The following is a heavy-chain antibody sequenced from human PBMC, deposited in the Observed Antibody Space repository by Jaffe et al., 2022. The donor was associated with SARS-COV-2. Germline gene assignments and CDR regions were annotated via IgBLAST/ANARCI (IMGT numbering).Heavy chain of an antibody. CDR2: IYYSGST. J-gene: IGHJ4*02. D-gene: IGHD3-10*01. Sequence: QLQLQESGPGLVKPSETLSLTCTVSGGSISSSPYYWGWIRQPPGKGLEWIGNIYYSGSTYYNPSLKSRVTISVDTSKSQFSLKLSSVTAADTAVYYCARLLYDSGSYPLGYFDYWGQGILVTVSS. CDR1: GGSISSSPYY. CDR3: ARLLYDSGSYPLGYFDY. V-gene: IGHV4-39*01.